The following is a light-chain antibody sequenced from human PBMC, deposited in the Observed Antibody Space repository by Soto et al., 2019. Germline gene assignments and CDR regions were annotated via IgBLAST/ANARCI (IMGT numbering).Light chain of an antibody. CDR2: GAS. CDR3: QQYGSSPFT. CDR1: QSVSSSY. V-gene: IGKV3-20*01. J-gene: IGKJ3*01. Sequence: EIVLTQSPGTLSLSPGERATLSCRASQSVSSSYLVWYQQKPGQAPRLLMYGASKRATGIPERFSGSGSGSDFTVTISRLEPEDFAVYFCQQYGSSPFTFGPGTKVEI.